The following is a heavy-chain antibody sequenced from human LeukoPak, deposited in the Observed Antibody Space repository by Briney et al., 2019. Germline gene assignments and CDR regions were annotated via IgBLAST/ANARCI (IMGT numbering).Heavy chain of an antibody. CDR3: ARPPGIAAAWFYP. Sequence: PSETLSLTCTVSGGSISSCYSSWIRQPPGKGLEWIGCIYYSGSTNYNPSLKSRVTISVDTSKDQFSLKLTSVTAADTAVYYCARPPGIAAAWFYPWGQGTLVTVSS. CDR1: GGSISSCY. J-gene: IGHJ5*02. CDR2: IYYSGST. D-gene: IGHD6-25*01. V-gene: IGHV4-59*08.